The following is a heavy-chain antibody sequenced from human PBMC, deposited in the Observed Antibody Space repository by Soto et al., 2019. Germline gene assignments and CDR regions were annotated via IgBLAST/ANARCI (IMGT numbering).Heavy chain of an antibody. CDR1: GGSISSYY. CDR2: IYYSGST. Sequence: SETLSLTCTVSGGSISSYYWSWIRQPPGKGLEWIGYIYYSGSTNYNPSLKSRVTISVDTSKNQFSLKLSSVTAADTAVYYCSRHGVIDDYIWGSYRWENYYYYYMDVWGKGTTVTVSS. V-gene: IGHV4-59*08. J-gene: IGHJ6*03. D-gene: IGHD3-16*02. CDR3: SRHGVIDDYIWGSYRWENYYYYYMDV.